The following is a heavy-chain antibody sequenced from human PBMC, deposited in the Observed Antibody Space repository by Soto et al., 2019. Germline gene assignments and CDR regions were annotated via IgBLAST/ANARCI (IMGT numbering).Heavy chain of an antibody. CDR2: ISAYNGNT. Sequence: ASVKVSCKASGYTFTSYGISWVRQAPGQGLEWMGWISAYNGNTNYAQKLQGRVTMTTDTSTSTAYMELRSLRSDDTAVYYCARYQSSGWSPGCFEFWCPGILVTLSS. D-gene: IGHD6-19*01. CDR3: ARYQSSGWSPGCFEF. CDR1: GYTFTSYG. J-gene: IGHJ4*02. V-gene: IGHV1-18*01.